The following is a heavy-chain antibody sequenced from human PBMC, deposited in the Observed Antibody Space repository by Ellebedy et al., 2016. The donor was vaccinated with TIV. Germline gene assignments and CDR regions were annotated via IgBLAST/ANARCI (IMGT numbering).Heavy chain of an antibody. CDR1: GFTFSGSA. CDR2: IRSKANSYAT. J-gene: IGHJ4*02. CDR3: TPARMGWLFHY. Sequence: GESLKISCAASGFTFSGSAMHWVRQASGKGLEWVGRIRSKANSYATAYAASVKGRFTISRDDSKNTAYLQMNSLKTEDTAVYYCTPARMGWLFHYWGQGTLVTVSS. V-gene: IGHV3-73*01. D-gene: IGHD3-3*01.